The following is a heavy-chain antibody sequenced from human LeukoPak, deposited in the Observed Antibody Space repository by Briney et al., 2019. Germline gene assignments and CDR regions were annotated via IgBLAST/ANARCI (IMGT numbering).Heavy chain of an antibody. Sequence: ASVKVSCKASGYTFTSYCISWVRQAPGQGLEWMGWSSAYNGNTNYVQKLQGRVTMTTDTSTSTAYMELRSLSSDDTAVHSCARGYGEPLSVFDYCGQGTLVTVSS. CDR2: SSAYNGNT. V-gene: IGHV1-18*04. CDR3: ARGYGEPLSVFDY. CDR1: GYTFTSYC. J-gene: IGHJ4*02. D-gene: IGHD4-17*01.